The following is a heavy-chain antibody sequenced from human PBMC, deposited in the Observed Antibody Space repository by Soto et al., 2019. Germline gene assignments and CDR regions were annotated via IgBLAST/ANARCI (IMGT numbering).Heavy chain of an antibody. J-gene: IGHJ4*02. V-gene: IGHV4-39*01. CDR2: IYYSGST. Sequence: QLQLQESGPGLVKPSETLSLTCTVSGGSISSSSYYWGWIRQPPGKGLEWIGSIYYSGSTYYNPSLKSRVTPSLDTPTNQFSRQLSSVTAADAAGYYCARGSVAVEALGDYWGQGTLVTVSS. CDR3: ARGSVAVEALGDY. CDR1: GGSISSSSYY. D-gene: IGHD6-19*01.